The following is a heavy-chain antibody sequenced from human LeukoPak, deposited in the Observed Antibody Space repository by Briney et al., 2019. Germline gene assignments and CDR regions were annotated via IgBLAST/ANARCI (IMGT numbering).Heavy chain of an antibody. CDR2: IYGGGNI. CDR1: GFTVSSNY. V-gene: IGHV3-53*01. CDR3: ARGAGYNYPYYFDY. J-gene: IGHJ4*03. Sequence: GGSLRLSCAASGFTVSSNYMNWVRQAPGKGLEWVSVIYGGGNIYYADSVKGRFTISRDNSKNTLYLQMNSLRAEDTAVYYCARGAGYNYPYYFDYWGQGTMVTVSS. D-gene: IGHD5-24*01.